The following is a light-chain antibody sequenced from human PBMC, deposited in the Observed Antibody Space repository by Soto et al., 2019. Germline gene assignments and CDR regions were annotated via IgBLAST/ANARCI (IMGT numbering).Light chain of an antibody. J-gene: IGLJ1*01. CDR2: HVT. V-gene: IGLV2-14*01. CDR3: CSYTTSNTFV. CDR1: SSDVGAYNY. Sequence: QSVLTQPASVSGSLGQSITISCSGTSSDVGAYNYVSWYQQYPGKAPKLMIYHVTDRPSGVSNRFSGAKSGNTASLTISGRQAEDEADYYCCSYTTSNTFVFGAGTKVTVL.